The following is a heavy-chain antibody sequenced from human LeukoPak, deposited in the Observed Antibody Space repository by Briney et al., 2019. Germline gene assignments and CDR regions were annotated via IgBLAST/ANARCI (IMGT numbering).Heavy chain of an antibody. J-gene: IGHJ4*02. CDR3: ARPLRFGESYYFDY. CDR1: GFTVSSNY. Sequence: PGGSLRLSRAASGFTVSSNYMSWVRQAPGKGLEWVSVIYSGGSTYYADSVKGRFTISRDNSKNTLYLQMNSLRAEDTAVYYCARPLRFGESYYFDYWGQGTLVTVSS. V-gene: IGHV3-53*01. D-gene: IGHD3-10*01. CDR2: IYSGGST.